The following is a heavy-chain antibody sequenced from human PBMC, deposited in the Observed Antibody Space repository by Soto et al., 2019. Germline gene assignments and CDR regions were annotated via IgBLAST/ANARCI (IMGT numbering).Heavy chain of an antibody. V-gene: IGHV1-69*13. CDR2: IIPIFGTA. D-gene: IGHD1-7*01. Sequence: GASVKVSCKASGGTFSSYAISWVRQAPGQGLEWMGGIIPIFGTANYAQKFQGRVTITADESTSTAYMELSSLRSEDTAVYYCARVDRGITGTRLAFDYWGQGTLVTVSS. CDR3: ARVDRGITGTRLAFDY. J-gene: IGHJ4*02. CDR1: GGTFSSYA.